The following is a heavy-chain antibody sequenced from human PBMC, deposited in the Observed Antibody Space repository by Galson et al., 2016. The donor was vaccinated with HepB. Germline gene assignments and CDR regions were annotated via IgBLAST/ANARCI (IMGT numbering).Heavy chain of an antibody. CDR2: IFPGDSDT. V-gene: IGHV5-51*01. CDR3: VRNRGFHYENLSGRLYFYAMDV. CDR1: GYSFTNYW. J-gene: IGHJ6*02. Sequence: QSGAEVKKPGESLKISCKASGYSFTNYWIGWERQMPGKGLDWMAIIFPGDSDTRYSPSFQGQVTISADKSSGTAYLQWSNLKASDTAKYYCVRNRGFHYENLSGRLYFYAMDVWGQGTLVTVSS. D-gene: IGHD3-3*01.